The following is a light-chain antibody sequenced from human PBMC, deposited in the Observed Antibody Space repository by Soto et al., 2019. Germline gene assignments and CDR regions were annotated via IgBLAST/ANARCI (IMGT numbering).Light chain of an antibody. Sequence: QSALTQPASVSGSPGQSITISCTGTSSDVGGYNYVSWYQQHPGKAPKLMIYDVSNRPSGVSNRFSGSKSGNTASLTISGXQXXXEXXXXCSSXTXSSTLVFGGGTKLTVL. CDR2: DVS. J-gene: IGLJ2*01. V-gene: IGLV2-14*01. CDR1: SSDVGGYNY. CDR3: SSXTXSSTLV.